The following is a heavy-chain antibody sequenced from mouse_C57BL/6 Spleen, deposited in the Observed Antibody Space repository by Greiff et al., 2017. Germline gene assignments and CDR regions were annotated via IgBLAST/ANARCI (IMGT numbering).Heavy chain of an antibody. Sequence: QVQLQQSGAELAKPGASVKLSCKASGYTFTSYWMHWVKQRPGQGLEWIGYINPSSGYTQYNQKLKYKATLTADKASSTAYMQLSSLTYEDSAVYYCARSGYSNPYFDYWGQGTTLTVSS. CDR1: GYTFTSYW. V-gene: IGHV1-7*01. CDR3: ARSGYSNPYFDY. CDR2: INPSSGYT. D-gene: IGHD2-5*01. J-gene: IGHJ2*01.